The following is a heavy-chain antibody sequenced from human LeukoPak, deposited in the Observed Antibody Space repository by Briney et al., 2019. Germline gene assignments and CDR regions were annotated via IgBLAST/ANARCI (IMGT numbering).Heavy chain of an antibody. Sequence: PGGSLRLSCAASGFTFSSYGMSWVRQAPGKGLEWVSAISSSGSSTYYADSVKGRFTISRDNSKNTLYLQMNSLRAEDTAIYYCAKLITRSGLGAFDIWGQGTMVTVSS. D-gene: IGHD3-16*01. CDR1: GFTFSSYG. J-gene: IGHJ3*02. CDR2: ISSSGSST. CDR3: AKLITRSGLGAFDI. V-gene: IGHV3-23*01.